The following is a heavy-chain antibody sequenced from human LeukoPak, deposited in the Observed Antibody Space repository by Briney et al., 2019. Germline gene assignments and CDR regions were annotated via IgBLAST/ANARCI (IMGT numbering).Heavy chain of an antibody. CDR3: AKVNKKMADLDY. J-gene: IGHJ4*02. Sequence: PGASLRLSCGASGFTFSSYAMSWVRQAPGKGLEWVSAISGSGGSTYYADSVKGRFTISRDNSKNTLYLQMNSLRAEDTAVYYCAKVNKKMADLDYWGQGTLVTVSS. D-gene: IGHD5-24*01. V-gene: IGHV3-23*01. CDR2: ISGSGGST. CDR1: GFTFSSYA.